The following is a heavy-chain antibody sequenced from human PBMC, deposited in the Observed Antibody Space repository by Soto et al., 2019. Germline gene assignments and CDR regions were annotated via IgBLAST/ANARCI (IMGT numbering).Heavy chain of an antibody. J-gene: IGHJ6*03. CDR3: ARTETPRYYYFYFMDV. CDR2: ISSSSSNI. Sequence: GSLRLSCAASGFNFSDYSMNWVRQAPGKGLEWVSSISSSSSNIDYADSVKGRFTISRDNAKNSLFLQMNSLRAEDTALYYCARTETPRYYYFYFMDVWAKGTTVTVSS. D-gene: IGHD2-15*01. CDR1: GFNFSDYS. V-gene: IGHV3-21*01.